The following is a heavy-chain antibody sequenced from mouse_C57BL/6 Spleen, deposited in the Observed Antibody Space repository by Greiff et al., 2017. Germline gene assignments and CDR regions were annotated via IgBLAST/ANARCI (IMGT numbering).Heavy chain of an antibody. Sequence: QVQLQQSGPELVKPGASVKISCKASGYAFSSSWMNWVKQRPGKGLEWIGRIYPGDGDTNYNGKFKGKATLTADKSSSTAYMQLSSLTSEDSAVYFCADLTGFDYWGQGTTLTVSS. J-gene: IGHJ2*01. CDR1: GYAFSSSW. CDR2: IYPGDGDT. CDR3: ADLTGFDY. V-gene: IGHV1-82*01. D-gene: IGHD4-1*01.